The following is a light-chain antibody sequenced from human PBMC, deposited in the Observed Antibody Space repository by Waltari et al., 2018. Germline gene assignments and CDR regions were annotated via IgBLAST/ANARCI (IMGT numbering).Light chain of an antibody. Sequence: QSALTQPASVSGSPGPSITISCPGPSSDIGGYNLVHWYQQHPGRAPKLLVYEGSKRPSGVSSRFSGAKSGNTASLTISGLQAEDEANYYCCSFASPNTVIFGGGTKLTVL. V-gene: IGLV2-23*03. CDR3: CSFASPNTVI. CDR1: SSDIGGYNL. J-gene: IGLJ2*01. CDR2: EGS.